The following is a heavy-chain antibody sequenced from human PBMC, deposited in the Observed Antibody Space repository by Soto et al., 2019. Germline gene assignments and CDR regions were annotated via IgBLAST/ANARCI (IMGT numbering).Heavy chain of an antibody. CDR1: GYTFTGYH. CDR2: INTNSGGT. CDR3: ARWVGASNWFDP. V-gene: IGHV1-2*04. Sequence: QVQLVQSGAEVKEPGASVKVSCKASGYTFTGYHIHWVRQAPGQGLEWMGWINTNSGGTNYAQKFQGWVTITRETSINTAYVELSRLRSDDTAVYYCARWVGASNWFDPWGQGTLVTVSS. J-gene: IGHJ5*02. D-gene: IGHD1-26*01.